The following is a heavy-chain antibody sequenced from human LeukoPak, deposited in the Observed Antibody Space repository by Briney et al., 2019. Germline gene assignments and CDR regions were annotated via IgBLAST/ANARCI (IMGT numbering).Heavy chain of an antibody. J-gene: IGHJ4*02. D-gene: IGHD1-14*01. Sequence: PGGSLRLSCTASGFTFSSYSMNWVRQAPGKGLEWVSSISSSSSYIYYADSVKGRFTISRDNAKNSLYLQMNSLRAEDTAVYYCARGPGGYFDYWGQGTLVTVSS. V-gene: IGHV3-21*01. CDR3: ARGPGGYFDY. CDR2: ISSSSSYI. CDR1: GFTFSSYS.